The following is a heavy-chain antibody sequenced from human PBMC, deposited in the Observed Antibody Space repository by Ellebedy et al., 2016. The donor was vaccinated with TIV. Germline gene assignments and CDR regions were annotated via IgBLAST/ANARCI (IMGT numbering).Heavy chain of an antibody. Sequence: GESLKISCTGSGFTFGDYVMSWFRQAPGKGLEWVAFIRSKGYGGTTEYAASVKGRFTISRDDSKSIAYLEMNSLKTEDTAVYYCARGWNADWGQGTLVTVSS. V-gene: IGHV3-49*03. J-gene: IGHJ4*02. D-gene: IGHD1-1*01. CDR2: IRSKGYGGTT. CDR1: GFTFGDYV. CDR3: ARGWNAD.